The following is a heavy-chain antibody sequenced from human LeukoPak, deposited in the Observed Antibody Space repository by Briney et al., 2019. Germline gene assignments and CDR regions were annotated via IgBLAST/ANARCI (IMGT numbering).Heavy chain of an antibody. CDR1: GGSISSSSYY. D-gene: IGHD3-10*01. CDR2: IYYSGST. J-gene: IGHJ5*02. Sequence: PSETLSLTCTVSGGSISSSSYYWGWIRQPPGKGLEWIGSIYYSGSTYYNPSLKSRVTISVDTSKNQFSLRLSSVTAADTAVYYCARGGSQFGELRFRRRNWFDPWGQGTLVTVSS. CDR3: ARGGSQFGELRFRRRNWFDP. V-gene: IGHV4-39*07.